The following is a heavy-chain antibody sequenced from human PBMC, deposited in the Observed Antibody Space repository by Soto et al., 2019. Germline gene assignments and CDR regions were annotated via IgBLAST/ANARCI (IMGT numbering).Heavy chain of an antibody. CDR1: GFIFTYYG. J-gene: IGHJ4*02. CDR3: AIGAKGETTVVSPFDH. V-gene: IGHV3-33*01. D-gene: IGHD4-17*01. CDR2: IWFDGSKQ. Sequence: QVQLVESGGGVVQPGRSLRLSCATSGFIFTYYGIHWVRQAPGKGLEWVAVIWFDGSKQYYADSVKGRFTISRDNSKDTLYLQMISLRAEDTAVYYCAIGAKGETTVVSPFDHWGQGTLVTVSS.